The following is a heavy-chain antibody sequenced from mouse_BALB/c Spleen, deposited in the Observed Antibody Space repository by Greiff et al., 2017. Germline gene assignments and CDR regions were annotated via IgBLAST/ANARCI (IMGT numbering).Heavy chain of an antibody. V-gene: IGHV5-6-5*01. Sequence: VQLKESGGGLVKPGGSLKLSCAASGFTFSSYAMSWVRQTPEKRLEWVASISSGGSTYYPDSVKGRFTISRDNARNILYLQMSSLRSEDTAMYYCARERDGNYVGAMDYWGQGTSVTVSS. CDR1: GFTFSSYA. CDR2: ISSGGST. J-gene: IGHJ4*01. D-gene: IGHD2-1*01. CDR3: ARERDGNYVGAMDY.